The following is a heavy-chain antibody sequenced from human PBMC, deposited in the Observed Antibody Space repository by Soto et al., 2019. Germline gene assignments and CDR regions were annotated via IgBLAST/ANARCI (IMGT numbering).Heavy chain of an antibody. CDR1: GFTFSDAW. CDR3: SWSDYHYFGS. V-gene: IGHV3-15*01. CDR2: IKSRGSGGTT. Sequence: GGSLRLSCATSGFTFSDAWMGWVRQAPGKGLEWVGRIKSRGSGGTTDYAAPVKGRFTISRDDSKRTVYLQMNSLEIEDTAVYYCSWSDYHYFGSCGQGTLVTVSS. D-gene: IGHD3-3*01. J-gene: IGHJ4*02.